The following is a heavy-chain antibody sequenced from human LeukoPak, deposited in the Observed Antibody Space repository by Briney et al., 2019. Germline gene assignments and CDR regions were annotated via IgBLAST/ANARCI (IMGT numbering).Heavy chain of an antibody. Sequence: SETLSLTCAVSGGSISSSNWWSWVRQPPGQGLEWIGEIYHSGSTNYNPSLKSRVTISVDKSKNQFSLKLSSVTAADTAVYYCARVRYQLPEGNDAFDIWGQGTMVTVSS. CDR1: GGSISSSNW. CDR3: ARVRYQLPEGNDAFDI. D-gene: IGHD2-2*01. CDR2: IYHSGST. J-gene: IGHJ3*02. V-gene: IGHV4-4*02.